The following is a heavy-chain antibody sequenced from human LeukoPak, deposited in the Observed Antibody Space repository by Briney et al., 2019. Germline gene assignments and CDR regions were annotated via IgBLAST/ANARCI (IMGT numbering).Heavy chain of an antibody. D-gene: IGHD3-22*01. V-gene: IGHV3-74*01. Sequence: GGSLRLSCAASGFTFGYYWMHWVRQAPGKGLMWVSRINTDGSNTHYADSVKGRFTISRDNAKNTLYLQMNGLRVEDTAVYYCVVWGEDRSGHRFDFWGQGTLVTVSS. CDR2: INTDGSNT. CDR3: VVWGEDRSGHRFDF. J-gene: IGHJ4*02. CDR1: GFTFGYYW.